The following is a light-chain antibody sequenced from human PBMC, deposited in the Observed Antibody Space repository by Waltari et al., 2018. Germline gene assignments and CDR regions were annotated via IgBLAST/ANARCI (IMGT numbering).Light chain of an antibody. J-gene: IGKJ4*01. CDR3: QQRAIWPLT. Sequence: EIVLTQSPATLSLSPGERSTLSCRASQTVNSYLAWYQQKPGQSPRLLIYDASNRATGIPARFSASGSGTDFTLTISSLETEDFAVYYCQQRAIWPLTFGGVTRVEIK. CDR1: QTVNSY. CDR2: DAS. V-gene: IGKV3-11*01.